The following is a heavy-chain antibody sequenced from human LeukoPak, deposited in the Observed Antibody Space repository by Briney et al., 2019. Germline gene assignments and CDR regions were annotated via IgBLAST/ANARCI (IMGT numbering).Heavy chain of an antibody. J-gene: IGHJ4*02. CDR3: TRMTTGHDY. Sequence: KPSETLSLTCAVSGVSFNDYYWSWVRQTPGRGLEWIGEIDHSGHTNDSPSLKSRVTLSIDTSRKQFSLNLRSVTVADTGIYYCTRMTTGHDYWGQGTLVTVSS. D-gene: IGHD4-17*01. V-gene: IGHV4-34*01. CDR1: GVSFNDYY. CDR2: IDHSGHT.